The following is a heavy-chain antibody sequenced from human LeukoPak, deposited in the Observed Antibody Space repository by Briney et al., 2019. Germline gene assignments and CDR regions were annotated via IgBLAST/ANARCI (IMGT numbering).Heavy chain of an antibody. Sequence: SETLSLTCAVYGGSFSGYYWSWIRQPPGKGLEWIGEINHSGSTNYNPSLKSRVTISVDTSKNQFSLKLSSVTAADTAVYYCARRGLGAGMDAWGKGNTVTVSS. V-gene: IGHV4-34*01. D-gene: IGHD1-26*01. J-gene: IGHJ6*04. CDR1: GGSFSGYY. CDR3: ARRGLGAGMDA. CDR2: INHSGST.